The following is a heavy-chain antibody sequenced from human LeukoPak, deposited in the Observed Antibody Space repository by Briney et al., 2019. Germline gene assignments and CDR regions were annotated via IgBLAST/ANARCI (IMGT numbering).Heavy chain of an antibody. D-gene: IGHD5-12*01. CDR2: IYYTGST. V-gene: IGHV4-61*08. J-gene: IGHJ4*02. CDR1: GDSISSGDYY. Sequence: PSETLSLTCTVSGDSISSGDYYWSWVRQPPGTGLEWIGYIYYTGSTDYNPSLKSRVTMSVDTSKNQFSLKLSSVTAADTAVYYCARGPSGYHNTGGQGTLVTVSS. CDR3: ARGPSGYHNT.